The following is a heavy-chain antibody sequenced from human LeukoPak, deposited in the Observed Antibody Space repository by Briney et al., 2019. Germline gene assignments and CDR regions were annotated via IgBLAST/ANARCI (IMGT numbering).Heavy chain of an antibody. CDR3: ASGKIVVVPAAIGGEYFQH. D-gene: IGHD2-2*01. V-gene: IGHV4-59*08. CDR2: IYYRGST. CDR1: GGSISSYY. Sequence: SETLSLTCIVSGGSISSYYWNWIRQPPGKGLEWSGDIYYRGSTNYNPSLKSRVTISVDTSKNQFSLKLSSVTAADTAVYYCASGKIVVVPAAIGGEYFQHWGQGTLVTVSS. J-gene: IGHJ1*01.